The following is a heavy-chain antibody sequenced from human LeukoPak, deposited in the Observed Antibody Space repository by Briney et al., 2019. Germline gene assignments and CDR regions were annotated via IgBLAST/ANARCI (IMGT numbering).Heavy chain of an antibody. Sequence: GGSLRLSCEASGSGFTFGNFGMSWVRQAPGKGLEWLSGISGSGYYTYYADSVKGRFTISRDNSKNTLYIQMNSLRAEDTAVYYCARDGSWGDYYFYFYMDVWGKGTTVTVSS. CDR3: ARDGSWGDYYFYFYMDV. V-gene: IGHV3-23*01. CDR2: ISGSGYYT. J-gene: IGHJ6*03. D-gene: IGHD3-16*01. CDR1: GSGFTFGNFG.